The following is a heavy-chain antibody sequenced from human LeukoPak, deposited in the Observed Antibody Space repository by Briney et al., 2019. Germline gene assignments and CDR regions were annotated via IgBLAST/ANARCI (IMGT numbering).Heavy chain of an antibody. D-gene: IGHD1-26*01. CDR1: GYTFTSYD. V-gene: IGHV1-3*04. J-gene: IGHJ6*02. Sequence: ASVKVSCKASGYTFTSYDINWVRQATGQGLEWMGWINSANGNTKYSQKFQGRVTITRDTSASTAYMELSSLRSEDTAVYYCARDGRFIVADYYYGMDVWGQGTTVTVSS. CDR3: ARDGRFIVADYYYGMDV. CDR2: INSANGNT.